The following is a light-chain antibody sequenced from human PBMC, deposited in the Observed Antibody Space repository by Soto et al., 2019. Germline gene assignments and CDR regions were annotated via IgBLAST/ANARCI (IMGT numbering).Light chain of an antibody. Sequence: DIQMTQSPSTLSASVGDRVTITCRASQSISSWLAWYQQKPGTAPKLLIYKASSLQSGVPSRFSGSGSGTEFTLTIRSLQPDDFATYYCQQYSSYPYTFGQGTKLEIK. CDR1: QSISSW. CDR2: KAS. J-gene: IGKJ2*01. CDR3: QQYSSYPYT. V-gene: IGKV1-5*03.